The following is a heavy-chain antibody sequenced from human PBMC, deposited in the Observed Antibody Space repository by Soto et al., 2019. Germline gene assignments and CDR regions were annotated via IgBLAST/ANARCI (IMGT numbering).Heavy chain of an antibody. J-gene: IGHJ6*02. V-gene: IGHV1-46*01. CDR1: GYTFTSYY. Sequence: GASVKVSCKASGYTFTSYYMHWVRQAPGQGLERMGIINPSGGSTSYAQKFQGRVTMTRDTSTSTVYMELSSLRSEDTAVYYCTSEKVGYCTNGVCYPPTVAGMDVWGQGTTVTVSS. CDR2: INPSGGST. CDR3: TSEKVGYCTNGVCYPPTVAGMDV. D-gene: IGHD2-8*01.